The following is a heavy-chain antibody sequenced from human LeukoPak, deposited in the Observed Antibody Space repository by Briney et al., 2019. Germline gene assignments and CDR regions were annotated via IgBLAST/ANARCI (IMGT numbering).Heavy chain of an antibody. D-gene: IGHD1-1*01. J-gene: IGHJ6*03. V-gene: IGHV1-24*01. CDR2: FDPEDGET. Sequence: ASVKVSCKVSGYILTELSMHWVRQAPGTGLEWMGGFDPEDGETIYAQKFQGRVTTTEDTSTDTAYMELSSLRSEDTAVYYCATRGTGYYYYYMDVWGKGTTVTVSS. CDR3: ATRGTGYYYYYMDV. CDR1: GYILTELS.